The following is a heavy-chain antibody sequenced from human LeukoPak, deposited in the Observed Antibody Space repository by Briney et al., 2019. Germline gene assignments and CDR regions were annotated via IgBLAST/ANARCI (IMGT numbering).Heavy chain of an antibody. D-gene: IGHD3-10*01. CDR3: ATSVLLWFGEGRWFDP. CDR2: SDPEDGET. Sequence: GASVKVSCTVSGYTLTELSMHWVRQAPGKGLEWMGGSDPEDGETIYAQKFQGRVTMTEDTSTDTAYMELSSLRSEDTAVYYCATSVLLWFGEGRWFDPWGQGTLVTVSS. V-gene: IGHV1-24*01. CDR1: GYTLTELS. J-gene: IGHJ5*02.